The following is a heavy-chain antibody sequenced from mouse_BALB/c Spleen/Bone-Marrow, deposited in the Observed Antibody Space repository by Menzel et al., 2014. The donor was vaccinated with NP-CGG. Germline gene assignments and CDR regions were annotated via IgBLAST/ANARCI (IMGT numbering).Heavy chain of an antibody. J-gene: IGHJ3*01. V-gene: IGHV1-76*01. CDR1: GYIFTSYW. CDR2: IYPGSGST. CDR3: ASGVTTGWFVY. Sequence: QVQLQQPGAELVGPGASVKLSCKTSGYIFTSYWIHWVKQRSGQGLEWIARIYPGSGSTYYNEKFEGKATLTADKSSSTAYMQLSSLKSEDSAVYFCASGVTTGWFVYWGQGTLVTVSA. D-gene: IGHD2-2*01.